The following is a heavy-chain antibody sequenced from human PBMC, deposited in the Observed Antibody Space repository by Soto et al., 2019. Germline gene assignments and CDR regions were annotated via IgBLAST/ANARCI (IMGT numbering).Heavy chain of an antibody. CDR3: AKGYRSVPTCVG. J-gene: IGHJ4*02. D-gene: IGHD3-10*01. Sequence: QVQLVESGGGVVQPGRSLRLSCAASGFTFSSYGMHWVRQAPGKGLEWVAVISYDGSNKYYADSVKGRFTISRDNSKNTLYLQMNSLRAEDTAVYYCAKGYRSVPTCVGGGQGTLVTVSS. V-gene: IGHV3-30*18. CDR2: ISYDGSNK. CDR1: GFTFSSYG.